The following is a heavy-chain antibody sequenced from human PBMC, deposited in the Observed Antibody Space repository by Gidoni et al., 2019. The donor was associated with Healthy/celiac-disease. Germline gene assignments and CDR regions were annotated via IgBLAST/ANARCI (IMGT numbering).Heavy chain of an antibody. CDR2: IRSKAYGGTT. D-gene: IGHD3-10*01. CDR3: TRGEVAMVRGVPFDY. J-gene: IGHJ4*02. V-gene: IGHV3-49*03. Sequence: EVQLVESGGGLVQPGRALRLSCPASGFTFGDYAMSWFRQAPGKGLEWVGFIRSKAYGGTTEYAASVKGRFTISRDDSKSIAYLQMNSLKTEDTAVYYCTRGEVAMVRGVPFDYWGQGTLVTVSS. CDR1: GFTFGDYA.